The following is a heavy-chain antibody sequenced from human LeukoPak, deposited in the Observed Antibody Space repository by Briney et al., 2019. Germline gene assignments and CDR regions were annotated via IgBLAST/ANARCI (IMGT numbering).Heavy chain of an antibody. CDR3: ARIRYYYYDSSGYLDY. J-gene: IGHJ4*02. Sequence: GGSLRLSCAASGFSFSVYWMHWVRQAPGKGLEWVSVIYSGGSTYYADSVKGRFTISRDNSKNTLYLQMNSLRAEDTAVYYCARIRYYYYDSSGYLDYWGQGTLVTVSS. CDR1: GFSFSVYW. CDR2: IYSGGST. V-gene: IGHV3-53*01. D-gene: IGHD3-22*01.